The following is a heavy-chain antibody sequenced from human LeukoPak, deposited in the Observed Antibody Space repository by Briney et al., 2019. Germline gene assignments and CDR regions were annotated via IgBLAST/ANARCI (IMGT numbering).Heavy chain of an antibody. CDR1: GGSISSYY. Sequence: SETLSLTCTVSGGSISSYYWSWIRQPPGKGLEWIGYIYYSGSTNYNPSLKSRVTVSLDTSKNQFSLKLSSVTAADTAVYYCARGPNSTYYDFWSGYYTSYYSDYWGQGTLVTVSS. D-gene: IGHD3-3*01. J-gene: IGHJ4*02. CDR3: ARGPNSTYYDFWSGYYTSYYSDY. CDR2: IYYSGST. V-gene: IGHV4-59*01.